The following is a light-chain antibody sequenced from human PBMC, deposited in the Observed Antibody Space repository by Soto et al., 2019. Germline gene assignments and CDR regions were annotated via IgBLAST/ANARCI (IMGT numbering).Light chain of an antibody. CDR1: SSNIGAGYD. J-gene: IGLJ2*01. CDR2: GNS. CDR3: QSYDSSLSGPHVE. Sequence: QSVLTQPPSVSGAPGQRVTISCTGSSSNIGAGYDVHWYQQLPGTAPKLLIYGNSNRPSGVPDRFSGSKSGTSASLAITGLQAEDEADYYCQSYDSSLSGPHVEFGGGTKVTVL. V-gene: IGLV1-40*01.